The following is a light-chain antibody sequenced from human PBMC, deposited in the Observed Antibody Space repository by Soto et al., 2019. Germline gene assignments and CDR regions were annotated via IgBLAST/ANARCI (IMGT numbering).Light chain of an antibody. Sequence: DIQLTQSPPFLSASVGDRVTITCRASQGISTFLAWFQQKPGKAPKLLIYGASTLQSGVPSRFSGSGSGTEFTLTISSLQPEDFATYYCQQLNSYPQTCGGGSKVEIK. CDR2: GAS. V-gene: IGKV1-9*01. CDR1: QGISTF. J-gene: IGKJ4*01. CDR3: QQLNSYPQT.